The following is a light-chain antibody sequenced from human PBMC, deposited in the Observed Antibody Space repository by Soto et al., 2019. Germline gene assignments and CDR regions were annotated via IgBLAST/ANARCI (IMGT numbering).Light chain of an antibody. CDR3: QTWGSGIPV. V-gene: IGLV4-69*02. CDR2: LNSDGSH. J-gene: IGLJ3*02. Sequence: QSVLTQSPSASASLGASVKLTCTLSSGHSNFAIAWHQQQPEKGPRYLMKLNSDGSHSKGDGIPDRFSGSSTGAERYLTISSLQSEDEADYYCQTWGSGIPVFGGGTQLTVL. CDR1: SGHSNFA.